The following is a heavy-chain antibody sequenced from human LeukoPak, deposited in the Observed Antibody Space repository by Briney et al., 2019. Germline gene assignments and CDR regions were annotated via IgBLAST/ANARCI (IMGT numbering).Heavy chain of an antibody. CDR3: ARDDYSDYFFSTRYYYYGMDV. CDR2: ISSSSSYI. V-gene: IGHV3-21*01. J-gene: IGHJ6*04. Sequence: GGSLRLSCAASGFTFSSYSMNWVRQAPGKGLEWVSSISSSSSYIYYADSVKGRFTISRDNAKNSLYLQMNSLRAEDTAVYYCARDDYSDYFFSTRYYYYGMDVWGKGTTVTVSS. D-gene: IGHD4-11*01. CDR1: GFTFSSYS.